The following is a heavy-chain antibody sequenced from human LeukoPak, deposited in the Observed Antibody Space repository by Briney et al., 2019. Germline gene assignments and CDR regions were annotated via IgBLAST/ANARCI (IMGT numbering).Heavy chain of an antibody. CDR1: GYTFTGYY. Sequence: GASVKVSCKASGYTFTGYYMHWVRQAPGQGLERMGWINPNSGDTNYAQKLQGRVTMTTDTSTSTAYMELSRLRSDDTAVYYCARDDSSGYFGFDYWGQGTLVTVSS. V-gene: IGHV1-2*02. J-gene: IGHJ4*02. CDR3: ARDDSSGYFGFDY. D-gene: IGHD3-22*01. CDR2: INPNSGDT.